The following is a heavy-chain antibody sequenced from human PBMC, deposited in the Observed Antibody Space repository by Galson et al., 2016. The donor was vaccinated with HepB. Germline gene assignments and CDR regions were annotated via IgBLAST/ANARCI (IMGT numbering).Heavy chain of an antibody. D-gene: IGHD3-22*01. CDR3: VRSIDNDY. J-gene: IGHJ4*02. CDR2: INNDGSSA. CDR1: GFIFNRYW. Sequence: SLRLSCAASGFIFNRYWMHWVRRVPGKGLVWVARINNDGSSATYADSVKGRFTISRDNAKNTLSLQMNSLGAEDTAVYYCVRSIDNDYWGQGTLVTVSS. V-gene: IGHV3-74*03.